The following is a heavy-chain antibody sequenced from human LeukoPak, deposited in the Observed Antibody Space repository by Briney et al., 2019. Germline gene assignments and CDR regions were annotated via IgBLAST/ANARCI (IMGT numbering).Heavy chain of an antibody. CDR1: GFTVSDSY. D-gene: IGHD6-19*01. Sequence: GGSLRLSCAASGFTVSDSYMSWVRQAPGKGLEWVSVIYSGGSIYYTDSVKGRFTISRHNSKNTLYLQMNSLRTGDTAVYYCAKADSSGWYNLDYWGQGTLVTVSS. CDR3: AKADSSGWYNLDY. CDR2: IYSGGSI. V-gene: IGHV3-53*04. J-gene: IGHJ4*02.